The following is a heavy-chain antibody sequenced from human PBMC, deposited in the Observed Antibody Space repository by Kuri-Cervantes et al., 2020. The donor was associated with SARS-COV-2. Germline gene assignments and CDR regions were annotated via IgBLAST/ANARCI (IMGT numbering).Heavy chain of an antibody. V-gene: IGHV3-30*02. Sequence: GESLKISCAASGFTFSSYGMHWVRQAPGKGLEWVAFIRYDGSNKYYADSVKGRFTISRDNSKSTLYLQMNSLRAEDTAVYYCAEDRRGSGPFDYWGQGTLVTVSS. D-gene: IGHD3-10*01. CDR1: GFTFSSYG. CDR3: AEDRRGSGPFDY. J-gene: IGHJ4*02. CDR2: IRYDGSNK.